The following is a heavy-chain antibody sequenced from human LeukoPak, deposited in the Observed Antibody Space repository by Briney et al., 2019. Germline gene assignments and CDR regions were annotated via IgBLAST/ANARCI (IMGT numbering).Heavy chain of an antibody. V-gene: IGHV3-48*02. CDR1: GFTFSSYS. Sequence: GGSLRLFCVASGFTFSSYSMNWVRQAPGKGLEWVSYISSTSSTIYYADSVKGRFTISRDNAKNSLSLQMNSLRDEDTAVYYCARRTVGFDYWGQGTLVTVSS. CDR3: ARRTVGFDY. D-gene: IGHD4-23*01. J-gene: IGHJ4*02. CDR2: ISSTSSTI.